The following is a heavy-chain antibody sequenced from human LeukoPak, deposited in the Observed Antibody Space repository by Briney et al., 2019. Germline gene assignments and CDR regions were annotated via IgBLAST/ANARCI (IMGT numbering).Heavy chain of an antibody. V-gene: IGHV4-31*03. CDR3: AAGGDTAKGGKY. D-gene: IGHD5-18*01. CDR1: GASISGTDYY. J-gene: IGHJ4*02. Sequence: SETLSLTCTVSGASISGTDYYWTWTRHHPGEGLEWLGFIHFSGTIYYNPSLRSRLIISADTAKNQMSLKLSSMTAADTAVYYCAAGGDTAKGGKYWGRGTQVTVSS. CDR2: IHFSGTI.